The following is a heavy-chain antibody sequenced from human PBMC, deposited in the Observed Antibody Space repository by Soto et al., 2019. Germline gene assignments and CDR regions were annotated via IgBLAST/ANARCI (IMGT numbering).Heavy chain of an antibody. CDR1: GYTFTSYG. CDR3: ARDRVVVPAAIFYYYYGMDV. V-gene: IGHV1-18*04. CDR2: ISAYNGNT. Sequence: GASVKVSCKASGYTFTSYGISWVRQAPGQGLEWMGWISAYNGNTNYAQKLQGRVTMTTDTSTSTAYMELRSLRSDDTAVYYCARDRVVVPAAIFYYYYGMDVWGQGTTVTVSS. D-gene: IGHD2-2*01. J-gene: IGHJ6*02.